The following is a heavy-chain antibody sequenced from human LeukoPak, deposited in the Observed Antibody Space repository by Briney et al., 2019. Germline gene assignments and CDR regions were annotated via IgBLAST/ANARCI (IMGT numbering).Heavy chain of an antibody. V-gene: IGHV1-18*01. D-gene: IGHD1-1*01. CDR2: INTNNVNR. J-gene: IGHJ4*02. CDR1: XG. Sequence: XGINWVRQAPGQGLEWMGWINTNNVNRNYAQKLQGRVTMTTDTSTNTAYMELMSLTSDDTAVYYCARAGQLDYWGQGTLVTVSS. CDR3: ARAGQLDY.